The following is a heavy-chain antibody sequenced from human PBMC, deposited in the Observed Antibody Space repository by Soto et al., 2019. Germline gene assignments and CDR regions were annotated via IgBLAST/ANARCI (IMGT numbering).Heavy chain of an antibody. V-gene: IGHV1-69*13. CDR2: IIPIFGTA. CDR3: ASGYSYGYNWFDP. J-gene: IGHJ5*02. D-gene: IGHD5-18*01. Sequence: SVKVSCKASGGTFSSYAISWVRQAPGQGLEWMGGIIPIFGTANYAQKFQGRVTITADESTSTAYMELSSLRSEGTAVYYCASGYSYGYNWFDPWGQGTLVTVSS. CDR1: GGTFSSYA.